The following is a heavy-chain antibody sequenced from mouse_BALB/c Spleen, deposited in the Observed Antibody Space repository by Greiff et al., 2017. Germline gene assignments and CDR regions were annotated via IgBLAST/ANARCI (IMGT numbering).Heavy chain of an antibody. CDR3: ARGYGGSYLFAY. CDR1: GYSFTDYY. V-gene: IGHV1-77*01. CDR2: IYPGSGNT. J-gene: IGHJ3*01. D-gene: IGHD1-1*01. Sequence: VKLQESGAELARPGASVKLSCKASGYSFTDYYINWVQQRPGQGLEWIGVIYPGSGNTYYNEKFKGKATLTADKSSSTAYMQLSSLTSEDSAVYFCARGYGGSYLFAYWGQGTLVTVSA.